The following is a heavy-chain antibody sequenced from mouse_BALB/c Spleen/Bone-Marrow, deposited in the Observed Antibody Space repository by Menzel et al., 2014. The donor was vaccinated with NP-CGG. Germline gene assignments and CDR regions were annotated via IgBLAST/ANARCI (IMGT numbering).Heavy chain of an antibody. J-gene: IGHJ4*01. D-gene: IGHD1-3*01. CDR2: ISSGGSYT. CDR1: GFTFSYYG. CDR3: ARLTPDYAMDY. V-gene: IGHV5-6*02. Sequence: DVMLVESGGDLVKPGGSLKLSCAASGFTFSYYGMSWVRQTPDKRLEWVATISSGGSYTYFPDSVKGRFTISRDNAKNTLYLQMNSLKSEDAAMYYCARLTPDYAMDYWGQGTSVTVSS.